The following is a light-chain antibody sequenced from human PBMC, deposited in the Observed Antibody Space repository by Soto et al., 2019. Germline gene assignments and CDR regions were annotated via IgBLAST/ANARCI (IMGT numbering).Light chain of an antibody. J-gene: IGKJ1*01. CDR1: QGISSY. Sequence: AIRMTQSPSSLSASTGDRVTITCRASQGISSYLAWYQQKPGQAPKLLIYAAYNLQSGVPSRFSGSGSGTDFTLTISCLQSEDFATYYCQQYYSYPRTFGQGTKVEIK. CDR3: QQYYSYPRT. CDR2: AAY. V-gene: IGKV1-8*01.